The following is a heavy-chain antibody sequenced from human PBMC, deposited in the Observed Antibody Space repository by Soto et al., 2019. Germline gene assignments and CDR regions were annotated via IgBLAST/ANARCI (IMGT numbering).Heavy chain of an antibody. CDR3: ARMAPYYYHYMDV. D-gene: IGHD5-12*01. V-gene: IGHV4-59*08. CDR2: IYHSGST. Sequence: SETLSLTCTVSGGSISPYYWSWIRQPPGKGLEWIGYIYHSGSTNYNPSLKSRVTISVDTSKNQFSLRLSSVTAADTAVYYCARMAPYYYHYMDVWGKGTTVTVSS. CDR1: GGSISPYY. J-gene: IGHJ6*03.